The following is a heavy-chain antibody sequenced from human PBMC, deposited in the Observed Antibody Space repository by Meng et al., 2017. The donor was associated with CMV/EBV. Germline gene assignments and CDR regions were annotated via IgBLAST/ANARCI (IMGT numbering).Heavy chain of an antibody. CDR2: INPSDGST. Sequence: ASGYTFTSYYIHWVRQAPGQGLGWVGIINPSDGSTSYAQKFQGRVTMTRDTSTSTVYMGLSSLRSEDTAVYYCARDLRCGGDCYSFPWGQGTLVTVSS. CDR1: GYTFTSYY. CDR3: ARDLRCGGDCYSFP. J-gene: IGHJ5*02. V-gene: IGHV1-46*01. D-gene: IGHD2-21*01.